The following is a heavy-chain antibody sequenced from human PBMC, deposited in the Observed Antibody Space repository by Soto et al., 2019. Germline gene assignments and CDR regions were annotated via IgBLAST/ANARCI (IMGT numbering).Heavy chain of an antibody. CDR2: ISRDGSNE. Sequence: QVQLVQSGGGEVQTGDSLRLSCAAAGLPFSRYAMHWVRQAPGKGLERVSVISRDGSNEDYVDAVKGRFTISRDNSKNTLYLQMNSLTPEDTAVYYCAGATVTTVGYFDYWGQGSLVTVSS. D-gene: IGHD4-17*01. V-gene: IGHV3-30*03. J-gene: IGHJ4*02. CDR1: GLPFSRYA. CDR3: AGATVTTVGYFDY.